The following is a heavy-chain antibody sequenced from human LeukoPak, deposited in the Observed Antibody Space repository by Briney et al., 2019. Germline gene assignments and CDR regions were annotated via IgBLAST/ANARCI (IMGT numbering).Heavy chain of an antibody. CDR1: TDDVSSSKYD. D-gene: IGHD1-7*01. Sequence: SETLCLTCTVSTDDVSSSKYDWGWMRQPPGKGLEWSGNSYYSGNTYYNPSLMSRVTISVDTSKNQFSLKLSSVTAEDTAVYYCARHVRTTTNLNYYGMDVWGQGTTVTVSS. J-gene: IGHJ6*02. V-gene: IGHV4-39*01. CDR3: ARHVRTTTNLNYYGMDV. CDR2: SYYSGNT.